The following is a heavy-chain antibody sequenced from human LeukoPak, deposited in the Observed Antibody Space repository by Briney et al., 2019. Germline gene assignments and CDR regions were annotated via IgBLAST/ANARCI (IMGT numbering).Heavy chain of an antibody. Sequence: SETLSLTCTVSDDSIRTHYWSWIRQPPGKGLECIGYVHFSGITNYNPSLKSRVTMSVDTSKNQLSLKLSSVTAADTAVYYCARTARLPDSWGQGTLVTVSS. CDR3: ARTARLPDS. J-gene: IGHJ4*02. D-gene: IGHD2-21*01. V-gene: IGHV4-4*09. CDR2: VHFSGIT. CDR1: DDSIRTHY.